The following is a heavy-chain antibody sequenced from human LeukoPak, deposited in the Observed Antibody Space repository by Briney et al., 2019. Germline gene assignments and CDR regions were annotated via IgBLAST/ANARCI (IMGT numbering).Heavy chain of an antibody. Sequence: GASVKVSCKASGYTFTSYGISWVRQAPGQGLEWMGWISASNGNTNYAQKLQGRVTMTTDTSTSTAYMELRSLRSDDTAVYYCARDTAKLELRYWYFDLWGRGTLVTVSS. CDR2: ISASNGNT. CDR1: GYTFTSYG. D-gene: IGHD1-7*01. J-gene: IGHJ2*01. CDR3: ARDTAKLELRYWYFDL. V-gene: IGHV1-18*01.